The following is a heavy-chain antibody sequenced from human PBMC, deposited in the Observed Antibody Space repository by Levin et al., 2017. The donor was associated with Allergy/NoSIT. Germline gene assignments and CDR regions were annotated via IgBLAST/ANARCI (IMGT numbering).Heavy chain of an antibody. CDR3: ATTGGVVATIYFDY. Sequence: SVKVSCKASGGTFSSYAISWVRQAPGQGLEWMGGIIPIFGTANYAQKFQGRVTITADKSTSTAYMELSSLRSEDTAVYYCATTGGVVATIYFDYWGQGTLVTVSS. J-gene: IGHJ4*02. V-gene: IGHV1-69*06. CDR1: GGTFSSYA. CDR2: IIPIFGTA. D-gene: IGHD5-12*01.